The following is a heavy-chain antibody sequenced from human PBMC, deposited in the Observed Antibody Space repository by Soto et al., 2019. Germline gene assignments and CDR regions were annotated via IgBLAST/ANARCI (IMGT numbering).Heavy chain of an antibody. CDR1: GGSISSGDYY. Sequence: SETLSLTCTVSGGSISSGDYYWSWIRQPPGKGLEWIGYIYYSGSTYYNPSLESRVTISVDTSKNQFSLKLSSVTAADTAVYYCARAYCTNGVCYSSYYDSSGYYPRDAFDIWGQGTMVTVSS. CDR3: ARAYCTNGVCYSSYYDSSGYYPRDAFDI. D-gene: IGHD2-8*01. CDR2: IYYSGST. J-gene: IGHJ3*02. V-gene: IGHV4-30-4*01.